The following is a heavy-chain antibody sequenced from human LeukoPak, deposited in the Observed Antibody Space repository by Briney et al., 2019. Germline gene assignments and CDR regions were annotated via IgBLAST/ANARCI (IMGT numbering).Heavy chain of an antibody. Sequence: GGSLRLSCVASGFSFSNYAMSWVRQAPGKGLEWLSSVVDLGGSTYSADSVKGRFSISRDNSKNTLYLQMNSLRAEDTALYYCAKDGSDYDIDYWGQGTLVTVTS. V-gene: IGHV3-23*01. J-gene: IGHJ4*02. CDR1: GFSFSNYA. D-gene: IGHD4-17*01. CDR2: VVDLGGST. CDR3: AKDGSDYDIDY.